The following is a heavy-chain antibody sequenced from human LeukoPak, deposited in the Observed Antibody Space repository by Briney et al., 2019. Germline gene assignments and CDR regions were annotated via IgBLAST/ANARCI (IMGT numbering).Heavy chain of an antibody. V-gene: IGHV1-8*01. CDR2: MNPNSGNT. CDR1: GYTFTSYD. D-gene: IGHD5-12*01. Sequence: ASVKVSCKASGYTFTSYDINWVRQATGQGLEWLGWMNPNSGNTGYAQKFQGRVTMTRNTSISTAYMELSSLRSEDTAVYYCARGWYGYSGYDSSDYWGQGTLVTVSS. J-gene: IGHJ4*02. CDR3: ARGWYGYSGYDSSDY.